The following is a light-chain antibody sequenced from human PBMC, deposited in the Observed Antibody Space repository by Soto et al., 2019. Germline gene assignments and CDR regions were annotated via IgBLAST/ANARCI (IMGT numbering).Light chain of an antibody. J-gene: IGLJ2*01. Sequence: QSALTQPRSVSGSPGQSVTISCTGTSSDVGGYDYVSWYQRHPGKAPKLMIYGVTKRPSGVPDRFSGSKSGNTASLTISGLQADDEADYYCCSYAGSYTYVLFGGGTKLTVL. CDR1: SSDVGGYDY. CDR3: CSYAGSYTYVL. CDR2: GVT. V-gene: IGLV2-11*01.